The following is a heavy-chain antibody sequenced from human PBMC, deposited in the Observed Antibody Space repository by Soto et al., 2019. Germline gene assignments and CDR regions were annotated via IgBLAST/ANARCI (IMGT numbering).Heavy chain of an antibody. Sequence: GASVKVSCKASGGTFSSYAISWVRQAPGQGIEWMGGIIPIFGTANYAQKFQGRVTITADESTSTAYMELSSLRSEDTAVYYCASTLKYYYGSGSYYRVGTYYYYGMDVWGQGTTVTVSS. CDR3: ASTLKYYYGSGSYYRVGTYYYYGMDV. V-gene: IGHV1-69*13. J-gene: IGHJ6*02. CDR1: GGTFSSYA. D-gene: IGHD3-10*01. CDR2: IIPIFGTA.